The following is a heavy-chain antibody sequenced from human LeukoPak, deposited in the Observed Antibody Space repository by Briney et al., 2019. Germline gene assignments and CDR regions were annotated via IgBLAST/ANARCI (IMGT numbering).Heavy chain of an antibody. V-gene: IGHV3-9*01. D-gene: IGHD6-19*01. CDR2: ISWNSGSI. CDR3: AKDSVAVADTPTFDY. CDR1: GFTFDDYA. J-gene: IGHJ4*02. Sequence: PGGSLRLSCAASGFTFDDYAMHWVRQAPGKGLEWVSGISWNSGSIGYADSVKGRFTISRDNAKNSLYLQMNSLRAEDTALYYCAKDSVAVADTPTFDYWGQGTLVTVSS.